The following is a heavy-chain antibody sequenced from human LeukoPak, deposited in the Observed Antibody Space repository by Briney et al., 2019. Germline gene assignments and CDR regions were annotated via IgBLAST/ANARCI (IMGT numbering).Heavy chain of an antibody. CDR3: ARASDIVATILFDF. D-gene: IGHD5-12*01. CDR1: GFTFSDYW. V-gene: IGHV3-74*01. J-gene: IGHJ4*02. CDR2: INSDGRST. Sequence: PGGSLRLSCAASGFTFSDYWMHWVRQAPGKGLGWVSRINSDGRSTSYADSVKGRFTISRDNAKNTLYLQMSSLRAEDTALYYCARASDIVATILFDFWGQGTLVTVSS.